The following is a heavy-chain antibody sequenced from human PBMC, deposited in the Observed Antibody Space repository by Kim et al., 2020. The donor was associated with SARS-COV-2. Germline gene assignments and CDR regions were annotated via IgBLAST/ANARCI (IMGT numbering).Heavy chain of an antibody. CDR1: GFTFSNYA. CDR2: ISGSGGST. Sequence: GGSLRLSCAASGFTFSNYAMSWVRQAPGKGLEWVSGISGSGGSTYYADSVKGRFTISRDNSKNTLYLQMNSLRAEDTAVYYCAKVVESEQQLVLWYHGMDVGGQETTVTVS. V-gene: IGHV3-23*01. J-gene: IGHJ6*02. D-gene: IGHD6-13*01. CDR3: AKVVESEQQLVLWYHGMDV.